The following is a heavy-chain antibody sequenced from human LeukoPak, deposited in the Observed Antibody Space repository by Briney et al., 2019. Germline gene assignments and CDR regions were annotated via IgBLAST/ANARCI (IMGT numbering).Heavy chain of an antibody. V-gene: IGHV4-59*01. CDR1: GGSISSYY. CDR2: IYYSGST. J-gene: IGHJ4*02. D-gene: IGHD5-18*01. Sequence: PSETLSLTCTVSGGSISSYYWNWIRQPPGKGLEWIGYIYYSGSTNHNPSLKSRVTISVDTSKNQFSLKLSSVTAADTAVYYCARLNVDTTMAHDYWGQGTLVTVPS. CDR3: ARLNVDTTMAHDY.